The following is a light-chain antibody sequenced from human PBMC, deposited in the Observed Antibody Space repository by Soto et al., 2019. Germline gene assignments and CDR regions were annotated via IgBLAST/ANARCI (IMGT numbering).Light chain of an antibody. CDR2: AAS. V-gene: IGKV1-39*01. CDR1: QTISEF. Sequence: DIVMTQSPSSLSGSVGDRVTITCGASQTISEFLNWYQLKKGKAPKLLIYAASTLHSGVPSRLSGSGSGTDLTLTISRIKTEDFATYTCQQSFSNPRTFGQGTKVDIK. CDR3: QQSFSNPRT. J-gene: IGKJ1*01.